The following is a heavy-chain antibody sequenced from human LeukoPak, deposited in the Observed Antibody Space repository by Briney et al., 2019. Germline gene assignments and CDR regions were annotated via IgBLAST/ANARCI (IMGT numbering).Heavy chain of an antibody. V-gene: IGHV3-30*04. CDR2: ISYDGSNK. J-gene: IGHJ4*02. Sequence: GRSLRLSCAASGFTFSSYAMHWVRQAPGKGLEWVAVISYDGSNKYYADSVKGRFTISRDNSKNTLYLQMNSLRAEDTAVYYCARGDGSYRGQGTLVTVSS. D-gene: IGHD5-24*01. CDR3: ARGDGSY. CDR1: GFTFSSYA.